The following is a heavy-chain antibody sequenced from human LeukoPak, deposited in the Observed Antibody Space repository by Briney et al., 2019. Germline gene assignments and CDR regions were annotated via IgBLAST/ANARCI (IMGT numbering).Heavy chain of an antibody. J-gene: IGHJ4*02. CDR2: INPNSGGT. V-gene: IGHV1-2*02. Sequence: ASVKVSCKASGYTFTGYYMHWVRQAPGQGLAWMGWINPNSGGTNYAQKFQGRVTMTRDTSISTAYMELSRLRSDDTAVYYCARSFFRYGYNDYWGQGTLVTVSS. CDR1: GYTFTGYY. D-gene: IGHD5-18*01. CDR3: ARSFFRYGYNDY.